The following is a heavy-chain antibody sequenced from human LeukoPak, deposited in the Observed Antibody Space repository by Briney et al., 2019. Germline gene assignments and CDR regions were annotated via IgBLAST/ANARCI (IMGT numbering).Heavy chain of an antibody. CDR3: ARGSTYYESSGQVPFDY. D-gene: IGHD3-22*01. CDR2: ISGSSGII. J-gene: IGHJ4*02. CDR1: GDSISSNY. V-gene: IGHV3-48*01. Sequence: PSETLSLTCAVSGDSISSNYCWRWVRQAPGKGLEWVSYISGSSGIIDYADSVRGRFTISRDNAKNSLYLQMNSLRAEDTAVYYCARGSTYYESSGQVPFDYWGQGTLVTVSS.